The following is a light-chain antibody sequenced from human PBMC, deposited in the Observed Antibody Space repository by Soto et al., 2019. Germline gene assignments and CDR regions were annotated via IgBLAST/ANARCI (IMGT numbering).Light chain of an antibody. V-gene: IGKV3-20*01. Sequence: EIVLTQSPATLSLCPGDRATLSCRASQSVRSDYFAWYQQKPGQPPRVILFGVSTRATAIPDRFSGSGSGTDFTLTISRLEPDDFGLYYCHQYGNSPLTFGGGTKVDI. CDR2: GVS. CDR3: HQYGNSPLT. CDR1: QSVRSDY. J-gene: IGKJ4*01.